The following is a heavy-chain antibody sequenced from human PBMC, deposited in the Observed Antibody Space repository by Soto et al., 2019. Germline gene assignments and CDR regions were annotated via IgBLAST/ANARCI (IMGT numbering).Heavy chain of an antibody. CDR3: ATIYDSSCHRGY. CDR1: GGIFSTNA. J-gene: IGHJ4*02. Sequence: QVQLVQSGAEVKKPGSSVKVSCKASGGIFSTNAINWVRQAPGQGLEWMGGIIPIVGAAKYAQNFQGRVTITADESTSTAYMELGNLRSEDTAVYYCATIYDSSCHRGYWGQGTLVTVSS. D-gene: IGHD3-22*01. V-gene: IGHV1-69*01. CDR2: IIPIVGAA.